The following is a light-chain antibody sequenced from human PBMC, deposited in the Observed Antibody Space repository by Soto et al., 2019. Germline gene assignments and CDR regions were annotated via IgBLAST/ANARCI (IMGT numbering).Light chain of an antibody. J-gene: IGLJ2*01. CDR2: DDN. CDR1: NIGSKS. V-gene: IGLV3-21*02. CDR3: QVWHSGVDWV. Sequence: SYELTQPPSVSVAPGQTARITCGGNNIGSKSVHWYQQKPGQAPVLVVYDDNDRPSWIPERFSGSDSGNTATLTISRVEAGDEADYYCQVWHSGVDWVFGGGTKVTVL.